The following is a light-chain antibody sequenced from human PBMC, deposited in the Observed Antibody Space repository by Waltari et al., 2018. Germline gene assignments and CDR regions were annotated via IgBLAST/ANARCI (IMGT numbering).Light chain of an antibody. CDR2: GAS. CDR3: QQYDSSPPRYS. CDR1: QSVSSNN. J-gene: IGKJ2*03. V-gene: IGKV3-20*01. Sequence: EIVLTQSPGTLSLFPGERAALSCRASQSVSSNNLAWYQQKPGQAPRLLIYGASSRATGIPDRFSGSGSGTDFTLIINRLEPEDFAVYYCQQYDSSPPRYSFGQGTKLEIK.